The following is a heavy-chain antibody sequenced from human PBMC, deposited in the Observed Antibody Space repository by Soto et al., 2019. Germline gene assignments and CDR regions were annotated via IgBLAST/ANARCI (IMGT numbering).Heavy chain of an antibody. CDR3: ARDSNYEFWSGYYPLFDY. D-gene: IGHD3-3*01. CDR1: GFTFSSYW. CDR2: IKQDGSEK. J-gene: IGHJ4*02. V-gene: IGHV3-7*01. Sequence: GSLRLSCAASGFTFSSYWMSWVRQAPGKGLEWVANIKQDGSEKYYVDSVKGRFTISRDNAKNSLYLQMNSLRAEDTAVYYCARDSNYEFWSGYYPLFDYWGQGTLVTVSS.